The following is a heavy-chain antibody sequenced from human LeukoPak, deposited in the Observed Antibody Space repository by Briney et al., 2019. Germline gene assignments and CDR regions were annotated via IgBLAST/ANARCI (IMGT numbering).Heavy chain of an antibody. CDR3: ASRTVRSGSLLPFDY. CDR1: GYTLTELS. Sequence: GASVKVSCKVSGYTLTELSMHWVRQAPGKGLEWMGGFDPEDGETIYAQKFQGRVTMTEDTSTDTAYMELSSLRSEDTAVYYCASRTVRSGSLLPFDYWGQGTLVIVSS. J-gene: IGHJ4*02. CDR2: FDPEDGET. D-gene: IGHD1-26*01. V-gene: IGHV1-24*01.